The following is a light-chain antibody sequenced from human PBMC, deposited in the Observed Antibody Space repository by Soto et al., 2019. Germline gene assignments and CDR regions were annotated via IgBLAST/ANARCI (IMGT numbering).Light chain of an antibody. V-gene: IGKV3-15*01. CDR1: QSVSGT. CDR3: QQYDNWPPST. Sequence: EIVMTQSPATLSVSLGERVTLSCRASQSVSGTIAWYQQKPGQAPRLLIYGASTRATGIPARFSGSGSGTEFTLTISSLRSEDFAVYYCQQYDNWPPSTFGQGTKVDIK. CDR2: GAS. J-gene: IGKJ1*01.